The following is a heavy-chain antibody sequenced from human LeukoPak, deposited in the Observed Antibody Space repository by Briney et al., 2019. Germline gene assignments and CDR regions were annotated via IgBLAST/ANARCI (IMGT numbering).Heavy chain of an antibody. D-gene: IGHD6-19*01. CDR2: ISGSGGST. CDR3: AKDLLSSGWGPIKGVIDWFDP. J-gene: IGHJ5*02. Sequence: GGSLRLSCAASGFTFSSYAMSWVRQAPGKGLEWVSAISGSGGSTYYADSVKGRFTISRDNSKNPLYLQMNSLRAEDTAVYYCAKDLLSSGWGPIKGVIDWFDPWGQGTLVTVSS. CDR1: GFTFSSYA. V-gene: IGHV3-23*01.